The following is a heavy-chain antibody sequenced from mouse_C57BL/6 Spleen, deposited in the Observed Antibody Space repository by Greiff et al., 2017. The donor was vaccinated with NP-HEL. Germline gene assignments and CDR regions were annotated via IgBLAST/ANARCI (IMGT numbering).Heavy chain of an antibody. Sequence: EVQGVESEGGLVQPGSSMKLSCTASLFTFLSSSLSFFPPFPSPFLSFVSNINSSFISTYYLDSLKSRFIISRDNAKNILYLQMSSLKSEDTATYYCARDGYYFDYWGQGTTLTVSS. J-gene: IGHJ2*01. CDR1: LFTFLSSS. D-gene: IGHD2-2*01. V-gene: IGHV5-16*01. CDR3: ARDGYYFDY. CDR2: INSSFIST.